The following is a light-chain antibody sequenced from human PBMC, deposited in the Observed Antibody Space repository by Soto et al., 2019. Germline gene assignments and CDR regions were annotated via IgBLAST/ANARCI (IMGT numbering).Light chain of an antibody. V-gene: IGLV1-40*01. CDR3: QSFDSSLSGV. J-gene: IGLJ3*02. CDR1: SSNIGAGYD. Sequence: QPVLTQPPSVSGAPGQRVTISCTGSSSNIGAGYDVHWYQQLPGTAPKLLIYANNNRPSGVPDRFSGSKSGTSASLAITGLQADDEADYYCQSFDSSLSGVFGGGTKLTVL. CDR2: ANN.